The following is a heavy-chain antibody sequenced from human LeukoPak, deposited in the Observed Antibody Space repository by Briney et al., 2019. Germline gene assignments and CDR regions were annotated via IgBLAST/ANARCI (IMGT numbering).Heavy chain of an antibody. V-gene: IGHV3-43*02. CDR3: ARESGKFDY. J-gene: IGHJ4*02. CDR1: GLPIGDFA. CDR2: LSGDGVST. Sequence: GGSLRLSCVASGLPIGDFAMHWVRQAPGKGLEWVSLLSGDGVSTFYADSVKGRFSISRDNSKNSLPLEMNSLRTEDTAMYYCARESGKFDYWGQGTLVAVSS.